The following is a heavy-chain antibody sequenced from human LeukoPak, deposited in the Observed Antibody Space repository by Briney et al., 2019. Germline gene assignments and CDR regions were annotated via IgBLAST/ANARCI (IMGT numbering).Heavy chain of an antibody. CDR3: AKPYYYGSRSYMDY. V-gene: IGHV3-30*18. J-gene: IGHJ4*02. CDR1: GFTFSSYG. Sequence: GGSLRLSCAASGFTFSSYGMHWVRQAPGKGLGWVVVISYDGSNTYYADSVKGRFTISRDNSKNMLYLQMNSLRAEDTAVYYCAKPYYYGSRSYMDYWGQGTLVTVSS. CDR2: ISYDGSNT. D-gene: IGHD3-10*01.